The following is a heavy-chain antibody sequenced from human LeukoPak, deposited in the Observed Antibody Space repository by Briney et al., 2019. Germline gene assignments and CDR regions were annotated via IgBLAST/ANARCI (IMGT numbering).Heavy chain of an antibody. J-gene: IGHJ5*02. D-gene: IGHD2-15*01. CDR3: ARDIGINWFDP. CDR2: ISSSSYI. V-gene: IGHV3-21*01. Sequence: GGSLRLSCAASGFTFCSYSMNWVRQAPGKGLEWVSSISSSSYIYYADSVKGRFTISRDNAKNSLYLQMNSLRAEDTAVYYCARDIGINWFDPWGQGTLVTVSS. CDR1: GFTFCSYS.